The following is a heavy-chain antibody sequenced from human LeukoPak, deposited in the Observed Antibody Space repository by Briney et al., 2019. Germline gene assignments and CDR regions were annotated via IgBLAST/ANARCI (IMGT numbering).Heavy chain of an antibody. CDR3: AKDPLGSGYGRYFDY. Sequence: GGSLRLSCAAPGFTFSSYGMHWVRQAPGKGLEWVAVISYDGSNKYYADSVKGRFTISRDNSKNTLYLQMNSLRAEDTAVYYCAKDPLGSGYGRYFDYWGQGTLVTVSS. V-gene: IGHV3-30*18. CDR2: ISYDGSNK. CDR1: GFTFSSYG. D-gene: IGHD3-22*01. J-gene: IGHJ4*02.